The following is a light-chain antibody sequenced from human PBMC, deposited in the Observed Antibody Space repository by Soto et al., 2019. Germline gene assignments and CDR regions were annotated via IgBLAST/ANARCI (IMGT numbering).Light chain of an antibody. CDR2: DVS. Sequence: QSALTQPASVSGSPGQSITISCTGTSSDVGGYNYVSWYQQHPGKAPNLIIFDVSNRPSGVSNRFSGSKSGNSASLTISGLQAEDEADYYCISYTGSNTPVVFGGGTKLNVL. J-gene: IGLJ2*01. V-gene: IGLV2-14*01. CDR3: ISYTGSNTPVV. CDR1: SSDVGGYNY.